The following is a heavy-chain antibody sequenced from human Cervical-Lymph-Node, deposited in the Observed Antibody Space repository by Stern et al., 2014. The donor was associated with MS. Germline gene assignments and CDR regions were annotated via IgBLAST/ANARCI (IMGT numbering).Heavy chain of an antibody. Sequence: QVQLVQSGAEVKKPGASVKIACKASGYNFSNFYIHWVRQVPGQGLEWMGVIYPSGERTSYARKFGCRLTMTGDTSTSTVNMELNSLTSADTAIYYCVRLRGYNVLTGYLDYWGQGTLVTVSS. CDR2: IYPSGERT. D-gene: IGHD3-9*01. V-gene: IGHV1-46*01. CDR1: GYNFSNFY. CDR3: VRLRGYNVLTGYLDY. J-gene: IGHJ4*02.